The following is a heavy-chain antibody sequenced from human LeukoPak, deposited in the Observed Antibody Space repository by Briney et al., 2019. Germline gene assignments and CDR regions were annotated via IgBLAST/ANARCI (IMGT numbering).Heavy chain of an antibody. CDR1: GGSISSSSYY. CDR2: IYYSGST. Sequence: PSETLSLTCTVSGGSISSSSYYWGWIRQPPGKGLEWIGSIYYSGSTYYNPSLKSRVTISVDTSKNQYSLKLSSVTAADTAVYYCASTAAATDPPGFWGQGTLVTVSS. V-gene: IGHV4-39*01. D-gene: IGHD6-13*01. CDR3: ASTAAATDPPGF. J-gene: IGHJ4*02.